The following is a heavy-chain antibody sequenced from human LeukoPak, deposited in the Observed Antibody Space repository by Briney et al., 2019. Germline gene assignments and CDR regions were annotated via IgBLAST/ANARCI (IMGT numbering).Heavy chain of an antibody. CDR2: IYSGGST. CDR1: GFTVSSNY. D-gene: IGHD4-17*01. V-gene: IGHV3-53*05. Sequence: GGSLRLSCAASGFTVSSNYMSWVRQAPGKGLEWVSVIYSGGSTYYADSVKGRFTISRDNSKNTLYLQMNSLRAEDTAVYYCAKLVTTTVTFDYWGQGTLVTVSS. J-gene: IGHJ4*02. CDR3: AKLVTTTVTFDY.